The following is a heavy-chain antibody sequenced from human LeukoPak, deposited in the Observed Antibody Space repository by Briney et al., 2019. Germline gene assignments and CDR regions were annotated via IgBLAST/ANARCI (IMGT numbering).Heavy chain of an antibody. D-gene: IGHD6-13*01. V-gene: IGHV3-7*01. J-gene: IGHJ4*02. CDR3: ARDTDSNFDY. CDR1: GFTFSSYW. Sequence: GGSLRLSCAASGFTFSSYWMSWVRQAPGKGLEWVANIKQDGSEKYYVDSVKGQFTISRDNAKNTLYLQMNSLGAEDTAVYYCARDTDSNFDYWGQGTLVTVSS. CDR2: IKQDGSEK.